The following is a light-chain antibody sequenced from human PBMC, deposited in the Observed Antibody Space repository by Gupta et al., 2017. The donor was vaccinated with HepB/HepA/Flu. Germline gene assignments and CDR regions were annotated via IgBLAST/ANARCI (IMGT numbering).Light chain of an antibody. CDR1: RSNIGSST. CDR2: NND. J-gene: IGLJ1*01. CDR3: ATWDDSLNGQV. Sequence: QSVLAQPPSASATPGQRVTISCSGSRSNIGSSTVSWYQQLPGTAPRLLIYNNDQRPSGVPDRFSGSKSGTSDSLAISGLQSEDEADYYCATWDDSLNGQVFGAGTKVTVI. V-gene: IGLV1-44*01.